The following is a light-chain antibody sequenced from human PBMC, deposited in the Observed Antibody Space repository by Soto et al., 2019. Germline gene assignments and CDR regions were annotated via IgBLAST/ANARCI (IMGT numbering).Light chain of an antibody. Sequence: DIQMTQSPSTLSGSVGDRVTITCRASQTISSWLAWYQQKPGKAPKLLIYKASTLKRGVPSRFSGSGSGTDFTHTIISLQPDAFANYYCQHYNMYSEAFGQGTKV. CDR1: QTISSW. V-gene: IGKV1-5*03. J-gene: IGKJ1*01. CDR2: KAS. CDR3: QHYNMYSEA.